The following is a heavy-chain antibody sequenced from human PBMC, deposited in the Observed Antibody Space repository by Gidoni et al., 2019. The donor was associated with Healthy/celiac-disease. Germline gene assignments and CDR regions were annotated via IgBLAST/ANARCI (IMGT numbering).Heavy chain of an antibody. D-gene: IGHD2-2*01. CDR2: ISSSSSYI. J-gene: IGHJ6*02. CDR1: GFTFSGDS. CDR3: ARGVFDIVLVPAARGYYYYGMDV. V-gene: IGHV3-21*01. Sequence: EVQLVESGGGLVKPGGSLRLSCAASGFTFSGDSMNWVRQAPGKGLEWVSAISSSSSYIYYADSVKGRFTISRDNAKNSLYLQMNSLRAEDTAVYYCARGVFDIVLVPAARGYYYYGMDVWGQGTTVTVSS.